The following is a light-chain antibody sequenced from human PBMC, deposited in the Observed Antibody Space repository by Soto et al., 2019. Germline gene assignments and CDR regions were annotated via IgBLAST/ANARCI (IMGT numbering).Light chain of an antibody. CDR3: CSYAGSSPYV. CDR1: SSDVGGYNY. CDR2: DVS. J-gene: IGLJ1*01. V-gene: IGLV2-11*01. Sequence: QSVLTQPRSVSGSPGQSVTISCTGTSSDVGGYNYVSWYQQHPGKAPKLMINDVSKRPSGVPDRFSGSKSGNTASLTISGLQAEDEADYYCCSYAGSSPYVFVIGTKVTVL.